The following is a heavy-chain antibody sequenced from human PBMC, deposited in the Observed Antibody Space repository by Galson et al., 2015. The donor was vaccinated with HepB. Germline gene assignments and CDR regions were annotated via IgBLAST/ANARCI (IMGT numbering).Heavy chain of an antibody. J-gene: IGHJ5*02. D-gene: IGHD3-22*01. CDR3: ARENLQGAGYNYDGFDL. CDR1: GYGFTNYA. Sequence: SVKVSCKASGYGFTNYAIHWVRQAPGQRLEWMGWINAGNGNTKYSQKFQGRVAITRDTSANTAYMDLSNLRSEDTAVFYCARENLQGAGYNYDGFDLWGQGILVTVSS. CDR2: INAGNGNT. V-gene: IGHV1-3*01.